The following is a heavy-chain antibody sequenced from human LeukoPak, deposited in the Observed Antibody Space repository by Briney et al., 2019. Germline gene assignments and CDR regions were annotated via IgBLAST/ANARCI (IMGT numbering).Heavy chain of an antibody. Sequence: KPSETLSLTCTVSGGSISSYYWSWIRQPPGKGLEWIGYIYYSGSTNYNPSLTSRVTISVDTSKNQFSLKVSSVTTADTAVYYCARGPYGDYAFDYWGQGTLVTVSS. CDR1: GGSISSYY. J-gene: IGHJ4*02. V-gene: IGHV4-59*01. D-gene: IGHD4-17*01. CDR3: ARGPYGDYAFDY. CDR2: IYYSGST.